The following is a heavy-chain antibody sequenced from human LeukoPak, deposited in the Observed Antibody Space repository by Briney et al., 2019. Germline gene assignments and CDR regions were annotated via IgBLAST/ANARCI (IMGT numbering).Heavy chain of an antibody. CDR2: IYYIGNT. CDR1: GGSISSGDYY. J-gene: IGHJ6*03. Sequence: SETLSLTCTVSGGSISSGDYYWSWIRQPPGKGLEWIGYIYYIGNTFYNPSLKSRVTISVDTSKNQFSLKLSSVTAADTAVYYCARDDFAAGSLHYYMDVWGKGTTVTVSS. CDR3: ARDDFAAGSLHYYMDV. D-gene: IGHD6-13*01. V-gene: IGHV4-30-4*01.